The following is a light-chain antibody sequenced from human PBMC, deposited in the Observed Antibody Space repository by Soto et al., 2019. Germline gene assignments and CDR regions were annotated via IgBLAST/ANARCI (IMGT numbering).Light chain of an antibody. CDR2: DAS. CDR3: QQRSNWPPGLT. Sequence: EIVFTQSPGTLSLSPGERATLSCRASQSVSSYLAWYQQKPGQAPRLLIYDASNRATGIPARFSGSGSGTDFTLTISSLEPEDFAVYYCQQRSNWPPGLTFGGGTKVDIK. J-gene: IGKJ4*01. CDR1: QSVSSY. V-gene: IGKV3-11*01.